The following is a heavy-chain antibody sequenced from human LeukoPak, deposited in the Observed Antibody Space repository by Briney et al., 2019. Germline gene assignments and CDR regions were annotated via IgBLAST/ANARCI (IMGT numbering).Heavy chain of an antibody. Sequence: GGSLRLPCAASGFTFDDYTMHWVRQAPAKGLEWVSLISWDGGSTYYADSVKGRFTISRDNSKNSLYLQMNSLRTEDTALYYCAKDKNMMLDYWGQGTLVTVSS. CDR2: ISWDGGST. D-gene: IGHD3-16*01. CDR1: GFTFDDYT. CDR3: AKDKNMMLDY. J-gene: IGHJ4*02. V-gene: IGHV3-43*01.